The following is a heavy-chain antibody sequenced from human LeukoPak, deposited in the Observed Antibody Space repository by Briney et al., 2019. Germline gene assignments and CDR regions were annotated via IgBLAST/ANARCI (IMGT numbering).Heavy chain of an antibody. D-gene: IGHD6-13*01. V-gene: IGHV3-21*01. Sequence: GGSLRLSCAASGITFSTYSMNWVRQAPGKGLEWVSFISGSSSYIYYADSVKGRFTISRDNAKNSLYLQMNSLRAEDTAIYYCARAAAAGNDYWGQGTLVTVSS. CDR1: GITFSTYS. CDR2: ISGSSSYI. CDR3: ARAAAAGNDY. J-gene: IGHJ4*02.